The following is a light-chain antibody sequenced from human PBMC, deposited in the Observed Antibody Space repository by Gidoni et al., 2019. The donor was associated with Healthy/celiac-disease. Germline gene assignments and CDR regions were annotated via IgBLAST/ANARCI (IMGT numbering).Light chain of an antibody. Sequence: MTQSPATLSVSPGERATLSCRASQSVSSNLAWYQQKPGQAPRLLIYGASTRATGIPARFSVSGSGTEFTLTISSLQSEDFAVYYCQQYNNWPSITFGGGTKVEIK. CDR2: GAS. CDR1: QSVSSN. CDR3: QQYNNWPSIT. V-gene: IGKV3-15*01. J-gene: IGKJ4*01.